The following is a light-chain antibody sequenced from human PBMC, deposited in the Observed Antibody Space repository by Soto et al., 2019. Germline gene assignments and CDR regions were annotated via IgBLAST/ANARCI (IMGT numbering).Light chain of an antibody. CDR3: SSFAGNNNLV. Sequence: QSVLTQPPSASGSPGQSVTISCTGTSSDVGGYNYVSWYQQHPGKAPKLMISEVSKRPSGVPDRFSGSKSGNTASLTFSGLQAEDEADYYCSSFAGNNNLVFGGGTKLTVL. CDR1: SSDVGGYNY. J-gene: IGLJ2*01. V-gene: IGLV2-8*01. CDR2: EVS.